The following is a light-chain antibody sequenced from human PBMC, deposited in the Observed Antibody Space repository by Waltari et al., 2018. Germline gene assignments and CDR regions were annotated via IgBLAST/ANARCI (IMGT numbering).Light chain of an antibody. V-gene: IGKV3-20*01. CDR2: DAS. J-gene: IGKJ1*01. CDR3: QHYVRLPAT. Sequence: CMASQSVSRSLTWYQQKPGQAPRLLIYDASSRATGIPDRFSGSGSGTDFSLTISRLQPEDFAVYYCQHYVRLPATFGQGTKVEIK. CDR1: QSVSRS.